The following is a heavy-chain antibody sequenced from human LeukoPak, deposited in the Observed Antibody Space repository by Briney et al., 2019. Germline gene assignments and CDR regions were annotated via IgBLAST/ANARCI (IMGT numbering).Heavy chain of an antibody. CDR1: GFTFSDYW. J-gene: IGHJ4*02. CDR3: AIWTSGNY. D-gene: IGHD1-1*01. Sequence: PGGSLRLSCAASGFTFSDYWKNWLRQAPGKGLEWVANMDPTGSQKLYVDSVRGRLNISKDNPGASLYLDMHSLRAEDTAMYYCAIWTSGNYWGQGTLVTVSS. V-gene: IGHV3-7*01. CDR2: MDPTGSQK.